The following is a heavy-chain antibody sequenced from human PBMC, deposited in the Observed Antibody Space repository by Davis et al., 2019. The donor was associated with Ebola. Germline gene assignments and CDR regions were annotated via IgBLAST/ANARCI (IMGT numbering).Heavy chain of an antibody. J-gene: IGHJ4*02. V-gene: IGHV4-31*03. CDR3: ARTRTGSYYYDSSGPGDY. D-gene: IGHD3-22*01. Sequence: TLSLTCTVSGGSINSGGKYWNWIRQHPGKGLEWIGYIHYSGRTYYNPSLKSRVAISVDKSKNQFSLKLSSVTAADTAVYYCARTRTGSYYYDSSGPGDYWGQGTLVTVSS. CDR1: GGSINSGGKY. CDR2: IHYSGRT.